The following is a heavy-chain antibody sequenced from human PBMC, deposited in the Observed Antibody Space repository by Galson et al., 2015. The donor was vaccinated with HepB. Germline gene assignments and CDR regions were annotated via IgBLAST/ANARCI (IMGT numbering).Heavy chain of an antibody. J-gene: IGHJ4*02. Sequence: SVKVSCKASGYTFTSYGISWVRQAPGQGLEWMGWISAYNGNTNYAQKLQGRVTMTTDTSTSTAYMELRSLRSDDTAVYYCARSSGGYCSSTSCPSRRDSDYWGQGTLVTVSS. V-gene: IGHV1-18*04. D-gene: IGHD2-2*01. CDR3: ARSSGGYCSSTSCPSRRDSDY. CDR2: ISAYNGNT. CDR1: GYTFTSYG.